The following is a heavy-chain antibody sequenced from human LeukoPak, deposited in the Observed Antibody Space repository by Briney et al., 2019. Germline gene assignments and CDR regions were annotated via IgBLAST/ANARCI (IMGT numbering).Heavy chain of an antibody. V-gene: IGHV7-4-1*02. CDR1: GYTFTSYA. CDR2: INTNTGNP. CDR3: ARDYYGSGSYYKAFDP. J-gene: IGHJ5*02. Sequence: APVKVSCKASGYTFTSYAMNWVRQAPGQGLEWMGWINTNTGNPTYAQGFTGRFVFSLDTSVSTAYLQISSLKAEDTAVYYCARDYYGSGSYYKAFDPWGQGTLVTVSS. D-gene: IGHD3-10*01.